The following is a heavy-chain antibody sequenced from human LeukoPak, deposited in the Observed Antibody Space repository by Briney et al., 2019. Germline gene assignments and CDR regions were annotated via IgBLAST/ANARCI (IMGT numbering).Heavy chain of an antibody. J-gene: IGHJ4*02. CDR1: GFTFSSYG. V-gene: IGHV3-30*03. Sequence: GGSLRLSCAASGFTFSSYGMHWVRQAPGKGLEWVAVISSDGSNKYYADSVKGRFTISRDNSKNTLYLQMDSLRAEDTAVYYCARGGPYSSGPFDYWGQGTLVIASS. CDR3: ARGGPYSSGPFDY. CDR2: ISSDGSNK. D-gene: IGHD6-19*01.